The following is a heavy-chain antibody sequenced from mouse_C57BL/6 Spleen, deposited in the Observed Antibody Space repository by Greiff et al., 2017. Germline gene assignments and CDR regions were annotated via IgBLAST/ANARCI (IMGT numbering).Heavy chain of an antibody. CDR3: AREGSYDGYDFDY. CDR1: GYSFTDYN. Sequence: EVQLQQSGPELVKPGASVKISCKASGYSFTDYNMNWVKQNNGKSLEWIGVINPNYGTTSYNQKFKGKATLTVDQSSSTAYMQLNSLTSEDSAVYYGAREGSYDGYDFDYWGQGTTLTVSS. CDR2: INPNYGTT. J-gene: IGHJ2*01. D-gene: IGHD2-3*01. V-gene: IGHV1-39*01.